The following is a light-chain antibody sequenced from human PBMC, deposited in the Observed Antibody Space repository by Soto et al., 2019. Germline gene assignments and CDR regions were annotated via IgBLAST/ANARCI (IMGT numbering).Light chain of an antibody. V-gene: IGKV3-20*01. Sequence: ILLTHAPVNVSLSQVERASLSWMSSQSVTSSYLAWYQQKPGQAPRLLIYGESNRATGIPDRFSGSGSGTDFTLTISRLEPEDFAVYYRQQYGSSGTVG. J-gene: IGKJ1*01. CDR3: QQYGSSGT. CDR1: QSVTSSY. CDR2: GES.